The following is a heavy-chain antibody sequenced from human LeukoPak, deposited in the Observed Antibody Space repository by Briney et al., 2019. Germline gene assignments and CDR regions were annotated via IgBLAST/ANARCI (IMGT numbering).Heavy chain of an antibody. CDR2: INHSGST. CDR3: ARGLTTGTTFFDY. CDR1: GGSISSSSYY. V-gene: IGHV4-39*07. Sequence: SETLSLTCTVSGGSISSSSYYWGWIRQPPGKGLEWIGEINHSGSTNYNPSLKSRVTISVDTSKNQFSLKLSSVTAADTAAYYCARGLTTGTTFFDYWGQGTLVTVSS. D-gene: IGHD1-1*01. J-gene: IGHJ4*02.